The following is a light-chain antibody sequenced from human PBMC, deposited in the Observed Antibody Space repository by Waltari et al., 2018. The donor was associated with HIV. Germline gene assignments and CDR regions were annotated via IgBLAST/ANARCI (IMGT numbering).Light chain of an antibody. CDR2: QAS. V-gene: IGKV1-5*03. CDR3: QQYETYYT. Sequence: DIRMTQTPSTLSAAFRDPVTIPCRASQNIGTSLDWYQQKSGKAPALLIYQASTLQNGVSSRFSGSGSGTEFTLTITSLQRDDFATYFCQQYETYYTFGQGSRLEMK. CDR1: QNIGTS. J-gene: IGKJ2*01.